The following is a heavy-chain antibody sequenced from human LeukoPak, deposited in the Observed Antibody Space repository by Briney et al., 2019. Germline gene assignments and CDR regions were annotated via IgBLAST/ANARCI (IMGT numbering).Heavy chain of an antibody. CDR1: GFTASSNY. Sequence: PGGSLRLSCAASGFTASSNYMSWVRQAPGKGLEWVSVIYSGGSTYYADSVKGRFTISRDNSKNTLYLQMGSLRAEDTAVYFCAREAKRWLQSYYFDYWGQGTLVTVSS. D-gene: IGHD5-24*01. V-gene: IGHV3-53*05. CDR2: IYSGGST. J-gene: IGHJ4*02. CDR3: AREAKRWLQSYYFDY.